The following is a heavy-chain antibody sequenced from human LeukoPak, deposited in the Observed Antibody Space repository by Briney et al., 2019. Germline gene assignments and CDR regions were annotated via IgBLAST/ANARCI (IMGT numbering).Heavy chain of an antibody. J-gene: IGHJ4*02. D-gene: IGHD6-19*01. CDR2: ISSSSSTI. Sequence: GGSLRLSCAASGFTFSSYSMNWVRQAPGKGLEWVSYISSSSSTIYYADSVKGRFTISRDNTKNTLYLQMNSLRAEDTAVYYCAKSALKSVVAGFFDYWGQGTLVTVYS. CDR3: AKSALKSVVAGFFDY. V-gene: IGHV3-48*01. CDR1: GFTFSSYS.